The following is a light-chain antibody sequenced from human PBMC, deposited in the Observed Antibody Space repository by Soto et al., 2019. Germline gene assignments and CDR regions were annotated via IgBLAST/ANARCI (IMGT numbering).Light chain of an antibody. V-gene: IGKV2-28*01. J-gene: IGKJ4*01. CDR3: MQALRTLT. CDR2: LGS. Sequence: DIVMTQSPLSLPVTPGEPASISCRSSQSLLYSNGYNYLDWYLQKPGQSPQLLIYLGSNRASGVPDRFSGSGSGTEFTLKISRVEAEDVGVYYCMQALRTLTFGGGTKGEIK. CDR1: QSLLYSNGYNY.